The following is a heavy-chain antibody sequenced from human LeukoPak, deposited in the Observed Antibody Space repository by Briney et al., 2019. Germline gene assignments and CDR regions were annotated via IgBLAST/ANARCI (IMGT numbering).Heavy chain of an antibody. CDR3: TRYSPTDGASAFDI. J-gene: IGHJ3*02. Sequence: ASVKVSCKASGYTFTTYAMNWLRQAPGQGLEWMGWINTYTGNPTYAQGFTGRFVFSLDTSVSTAYLQIFSLKVEDTAVYYCTRYSPTDGASAFDIWGQGTMVTVSS. V-gene: IGHV7-4-1*01. CDR2: INTYTGNP. D-gene: IGHD2-21*01. CDR1: GYTFTTYA.